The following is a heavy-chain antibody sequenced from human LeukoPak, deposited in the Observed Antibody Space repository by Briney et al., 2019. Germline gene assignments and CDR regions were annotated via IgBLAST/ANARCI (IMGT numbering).Heavy chain of an antibody. CDR2: IYTSGST. CDR1: GGSISSYY. J-gene: IGHJ4*02. CDR3: ARDIGSGWSHFDY. D-gene: IGHD6-19*01. Sequence: SETLSLTCTVAGGSISSYYWSWLRQPAGKGLEWIGRIYTSGSTNYNPSLKSRVTMSVDTSKNRFSLKLSSVTAADTAVYYCARDIGSGWSHFDYWGQGTLVTVSS. V-gene: IGHV4-4*07.